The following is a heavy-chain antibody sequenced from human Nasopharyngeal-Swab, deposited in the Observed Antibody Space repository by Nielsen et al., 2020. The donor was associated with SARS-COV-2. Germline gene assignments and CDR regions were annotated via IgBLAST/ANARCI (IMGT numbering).Heavy chain of an antibody. J-gene: IGHJ6*02. CDR3: ARAVGGTYSYYGIDV. Sequence: VRQAPGKGLEWTGIIYPGDSDTRYSPSFQGQVTISADKSISTAYLQWSSLKASDTAMYYCARAVGGTYSYYGIDVWGQGTTVTVSS. V-gene: IGHV5-51*01. CDR2: IYPGDSDT. D-gene: IGHD6-19*01.